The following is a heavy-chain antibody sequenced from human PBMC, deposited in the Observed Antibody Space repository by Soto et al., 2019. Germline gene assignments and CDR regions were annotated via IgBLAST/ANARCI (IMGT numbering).Heavy chain of an antibody. CDR3: ARGPMTTVTTLSGVWFDP. J-gene: IGHJ5*02. CDR1: GYTLTELS. D-gene: IGHD4-4*01. V-gene: IGHV1-24*01. CDR2: FDPEDGET. Sequence: GASVKVSCKVSGYTLTELSMHWVRQAPGKGLEWMGGFDPEDGETIYAQKFQGRVTITADKSTSTAYMELSSLRSEDTAVYYCARGPMTTVTTLSGVWFDPWGQGTLVTVSS.